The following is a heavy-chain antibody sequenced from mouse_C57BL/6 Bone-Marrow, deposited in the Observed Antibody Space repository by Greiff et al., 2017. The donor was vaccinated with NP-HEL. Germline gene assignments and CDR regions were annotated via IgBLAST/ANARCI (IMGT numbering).Heavy chain of an antibody. Sequence: VKLQQSGPELVKPGASVKIPCKASGYTFTDYNMDWVKQSHGKSLEWIGDINPNNGGTIYNQKFKGKATLTVDKSSSTAYMELRSLTSEDTAVYYCARLDYYGSPHYYAMDYWGQGTSVTVSS. D-gene: IGHD1-1*01. CDR3: ARLDYYGSPHYYAMDY. J-gene: IGHJ4*01. CDR1: GYTFTDYN. CDR2: INPNNGGT. V-gene: IGHV1-18*01.